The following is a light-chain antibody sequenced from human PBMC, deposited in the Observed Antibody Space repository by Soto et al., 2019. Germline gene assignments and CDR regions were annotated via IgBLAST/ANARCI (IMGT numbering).Light chain of an antibody. J-gene: IGKJ2*01. CDR1: QSISSW. V-gene: IGKV1-5*01. CDR2: DAS. Sequence: DIQMTQSPSTLSASVGDRVTITCRASQSISSWLAWYQQKPGKAPKLLIYDASSLESGVPSRFSGSGSGTEFTLTISSLQPYDFATYDCQQYNSYSYTFGQGTKLEIK. CDR3: QQYNSYSYT.